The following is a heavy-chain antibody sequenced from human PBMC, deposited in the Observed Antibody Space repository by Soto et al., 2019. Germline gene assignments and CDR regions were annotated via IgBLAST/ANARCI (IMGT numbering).Heavy chain of an antibody. CDR2: ISSDGSNT. Sequence: QVQLVESGGGVVQPGRSLRLSCAASGFTFRSYGMHWVRQAPGKGLEWVAVISSDGSNTFYVDSVKGRFTISRDNSKNTLYLQMNSLRPEDTAMYYCAKDSTVFGVIMGDYWGQGTLVTVSS. CDR3: AKDSTVFGVIMGDY. CDR1: GFTFRSYG. J-gene: IGHJ4*02. D-gene: IGHD3-3*01. V-gene: IGHV3-30*18.